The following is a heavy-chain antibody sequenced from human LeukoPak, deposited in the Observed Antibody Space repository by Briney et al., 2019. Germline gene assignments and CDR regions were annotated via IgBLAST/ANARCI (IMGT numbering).Heavy chain of an antibody. CDR2: IYYSGST. J-gene: IGHJ6*03. CDR3: ARMGRASIAAAGHGYYYYYMDV. D-gene: IGHD6-13*01. CDR1: GGSISSYY. V-gene: IGHV4-59*01. Sequence: SETLSLTCTVSGGSISSYYWSWIRQPPGKGLEWIGYIYYSGSTNYNPSLKSRVTISVDTSKNQFSLKLSSVTAADTAVYYCARMGRASIAAAGHGYYYYYMDVWGKGTTVTISS.